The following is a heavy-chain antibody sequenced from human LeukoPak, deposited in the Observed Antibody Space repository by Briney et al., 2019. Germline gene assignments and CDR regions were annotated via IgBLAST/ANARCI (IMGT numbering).Heavy chain of an antibody. V-gene: IGHV1-69*13. CDR1: GGTFSSYA. Sequence: SVKVSCKASGGTFSSYAISWVRQAPGQGLEWMGGIIPIFGTASYAQKFQGRVTITADESTSTAYMELSSLRSEDTAVYYCASSRLGAQYYYYYYMDVWGKGTTVTVSS. CDR2: IIPIFGTA. J-gene: IGHJ6*03. D-gene: IGHD1-26*01. CDR3: ASSRLGAQYYYYYYMDV.